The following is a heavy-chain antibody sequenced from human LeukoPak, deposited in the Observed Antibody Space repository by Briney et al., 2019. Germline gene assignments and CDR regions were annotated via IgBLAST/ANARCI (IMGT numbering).Heavy chain of an antibody. J-gene: IGHJ5*02. V-gene: IGHV4-34*01. CDR3: AKNGQSGFSFDP. Sequence: SETLSLTCAVYGGSFNGYYWSWIRQPPGKGLEWTGEGNHGGGTKYNPSLKSRVTISADSSKNQFSLRLTSVTAADTAVYYCAKNGQSGFSFDPWGQGTLVTVSS. D-gene: IGHD1-26*01. CDR1: GGSFNGYY. CDR2: GNHGGGT.